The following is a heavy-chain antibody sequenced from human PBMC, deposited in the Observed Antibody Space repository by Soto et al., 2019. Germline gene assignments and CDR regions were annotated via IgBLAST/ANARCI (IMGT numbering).Heavy chain of an antibody. D-gene: IGHD3-22*01. CDR2: IYYSGST. CDR1: GGSISSYY. J-gene: IGHJ4*02. Sequence: SLTCTVSGGSISSYYWSWIRQPPGKGLEWIGYIYYSGSTNYNPSLKSRVTISVDTSKNQFSLKLSSVTAADTAVYYCARVRAYYYDSSGYGTDYFDYWGQGTLVTVSS. CDR3: ARVRAYYYDSSGYGTDYFDY. V-gene: IGHV4-59*01.